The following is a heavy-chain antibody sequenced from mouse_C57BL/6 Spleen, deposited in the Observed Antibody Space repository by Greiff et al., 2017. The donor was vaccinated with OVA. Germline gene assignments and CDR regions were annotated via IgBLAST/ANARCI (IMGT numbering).Heavy chain of an antibody. V-gene: IGHV2-2*01. CDR1: GFSLTSYG. Sequence: VKLVESGPGLVQPSQSLSITCTVPGFSLTSYGVHWVRQSPGKGLEWLGVIWSGGSTDYNAAFISRLSISKDNSKSQVFFKMNSLQADDTAIYYCARRFQDYYGSSPYAMDYWGQGTSVTVSS. J-gene: IGHJ4*01. D-gene: IGHD1-1*01. CDR2: IWSGGST. CDR3: ARRFQDYYGSSPYAMDY.